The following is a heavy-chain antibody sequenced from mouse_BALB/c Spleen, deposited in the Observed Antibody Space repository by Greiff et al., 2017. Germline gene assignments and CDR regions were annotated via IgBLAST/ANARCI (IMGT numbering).Heavy chain of an antibody. CDR1: GFSLTSYG. V-gene: IGHV2-9*02. Sequence: VQRVESGPGLVAPSQSLSITCTVSGFSLTSYGVHWVRQPPGKGLEWLGVIWAGGSTNYNSALMSRLSISKDNSKSQVFLKMNSLQTDDTAMYYCARDRPGYFDVWGAGTTVTVSS. CDR2: IWAGGST. CDR3: ARDRPGYFDV. J-gene: IGHJ1*01.